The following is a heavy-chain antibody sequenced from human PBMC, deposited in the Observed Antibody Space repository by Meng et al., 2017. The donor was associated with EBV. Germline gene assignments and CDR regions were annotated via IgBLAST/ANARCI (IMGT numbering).Heavy chain of an antibody. CDR1: GGSFSGYY. CDR2: INHSGST. V-gene: IGHV4-34*01. J-gene: IGHJ4*02. CDR3: ARGRWLQPGSYFDY. D-gene: IGHD5-24*01. Sequence: VPLQVGGAGLLKPSETLPLTVAFYGGSFSGYYWSWIRQPPGKGLEWIGEINHSGSTNYNPSLKSRVTISVDTSKNQFSLKLSSVTAADTAVYYCARGRWLQPGSYFDYWGQGTLVTVFS.